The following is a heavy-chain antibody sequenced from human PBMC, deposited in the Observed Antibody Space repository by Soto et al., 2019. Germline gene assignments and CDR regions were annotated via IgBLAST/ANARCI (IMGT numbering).Heavy chain of an antibody. CDR1: GGSISSGDYY. CDR3: ARLQYYYGPSWFDP. Sequence: SEXLSLTCTVSGGSISSGDYYWSWIRQPPGKGLEWIGYIYYSGSTYYNPSLKSRVTISVDTSKNQFSLKLSSVTAADTAVYYCARLQYYYGPSWFDPWGQGTLVTVSS. V-gene: IGHV4-30-4*01. D-gene: IGHD3-10*01. CDR2: IYYSGST. J-gene: IGHJ5*02.